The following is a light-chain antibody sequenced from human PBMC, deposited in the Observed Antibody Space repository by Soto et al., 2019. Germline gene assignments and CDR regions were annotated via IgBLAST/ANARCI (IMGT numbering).Light chain of an antibody. CDR3: QQYDTSPFT. J-gene: IGKJ3*01. CDR1: QSVSSSY. Sequence: ETVLTQSPGILSLSPGERATISCRASQSVSSSYIAWYQQKPGRVPRLLIYGASSRATGIPDRFSGSGSGTDFTLTISRLEPEDFAVYYCQQYDTSPFTFGPGTKVDIK. V-gene: IGKV3-20*01. CDR2: GAS.